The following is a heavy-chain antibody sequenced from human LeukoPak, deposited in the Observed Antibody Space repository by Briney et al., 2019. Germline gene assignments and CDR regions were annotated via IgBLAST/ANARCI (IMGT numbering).Heavy chain of an antibody. CDR1: RGSTSSSSYY. CDR3: ARRPIVVVPAASHYFDY. J-gene: IGHJ4*02. V-gene: IGHV4-39*01. D-gene: IGHD2-2*01. CDR2: IYYSGTT. Sequence: SETLSLTCTVSRGSTSSSSYYWGWIRQPPGRGMEWIGTIYYSGTTYYNPSLRSRVTMSVDTSRDRFSLSLSFVTAADTAVYYCARRPIVVVPAASHYFDYWGQGILVAVSS.